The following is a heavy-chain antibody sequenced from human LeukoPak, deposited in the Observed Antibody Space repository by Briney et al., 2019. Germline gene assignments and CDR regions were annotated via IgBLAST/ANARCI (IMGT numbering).Heavy chain of an antibody. V-gene: IGHV3-30*18. J-gene: IGHJ4*02. CDR2: ISYDGNNK. CDR1: GFTFGRYG. Sequence: GRSLRLSCAASGFTFGRYGMHWVRQAPGKGLEWVALISYDGNNKYYAESVKGRFTISRDNSKNTLYLQMNSLRAEDTAVYYCAKVGDPSMVRGGFDYWGQGTLVTVSS. CDR3: AKVGDPSMVRGGFDY. D-gene: IGHD3-10*01.